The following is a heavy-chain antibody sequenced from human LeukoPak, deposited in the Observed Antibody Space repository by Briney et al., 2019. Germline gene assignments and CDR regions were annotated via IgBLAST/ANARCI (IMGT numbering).Heavy chain of an antibody. D-gene: IGHD3-10*01. CDR3: AIEAGSFDY. CDR1: VFTFSSYE. J-gene: IGHJ4*02. Sequence: GGSLRLSCAASVFTFSSYEMNWVRQAPGKGLEWVAVIWYDGSNKYYADSVKGRFTISRDNSKNTLYLQMNSLRAEDTAVYYCAIEAGSFDYWGQGTLVTVSS. V-gene: IGHV3-33*08. CDR2: IWYDGSNK.